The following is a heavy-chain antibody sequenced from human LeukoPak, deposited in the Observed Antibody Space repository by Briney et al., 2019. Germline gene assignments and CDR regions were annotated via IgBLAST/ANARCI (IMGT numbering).Heavy chain of an antibody. CDR3: ARASIVVVPAALFDY. CDR2: VHYSGET. Sequence: SETLSLTCTVSGGSTSRYFWNWIRQSPGKGLEWIGYVHYSGETSYNPSLKSRASISLDTSKNQFSLKLTSVTAADTAVYYCARASIVVVPAALFDYWGQGTLVTVSS. CDR1: GGSTSRYF. V-gene: IGHV4-59*12. J-gene: IGHJ4*02. D-gene: IGHD2-2*01.